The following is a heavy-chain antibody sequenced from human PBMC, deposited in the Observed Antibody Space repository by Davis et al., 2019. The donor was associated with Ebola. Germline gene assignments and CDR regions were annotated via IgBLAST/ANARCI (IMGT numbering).Heavy chain of an antibody. CDR3: AKGRSYDAFDI. D-gene: IGHD3-10*01. CDR2: IYSGGST. J-gene: IGHJ3*02. CDR1: GFTVSSNY. V-gene: IGHV3-66*01. Sequence: GESLKISCAASGFTVSSNYMSWVRQAPGKGLEWVSVIYSGGSTYYADSVKGRFTISRDNSKNTLYLQMNSLRAEDTAVYYCAKGRSYDAFDIWGQGTMVTVSS.